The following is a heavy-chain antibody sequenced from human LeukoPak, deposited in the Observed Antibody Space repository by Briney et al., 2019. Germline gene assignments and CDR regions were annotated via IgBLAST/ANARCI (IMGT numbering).Heavy chain of an antibody. CDR1: GFNFNNAW. J-gene: IGHJ4*02. Sequence: AGGSLRLSCAASGFNFNNAWMSWVRQVPGKGLEWVVHVKSKTDGGTTDYATPVKGRFTISRDDSKNMLFLQMNSLKTEDTAVYYCTTGTWIQLWLADYWGQGTLVTVSS. CDR2: VKSKTDGGTT. D-gene: IGHD5-18*01. V-gene: IGHV3-15*01. CDR3: TTGTWIQLWLADY.